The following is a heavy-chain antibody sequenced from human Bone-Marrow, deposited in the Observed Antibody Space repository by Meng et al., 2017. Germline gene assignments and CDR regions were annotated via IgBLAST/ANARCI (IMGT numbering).Heavy chain of an antibody. CDR1: GFTFSDYY. CDR3: ARHTYDYVWGDDAFDI. V-gene: IGHV3-11*04. Sequence: GESLKISCAASGFTFSDYYMSWIRQAPGKGLEWVSYISSSGSTIYYADSVKGRFTISRDNAKNSLYLQMNSLRDEDTAVYYCARHTYDYVWGDDAFDIWGQGTMVTVSS. J-gene: IGHJ3*02. D-gene: IGHD3-16*01. CDR2: ISSSGSTI.